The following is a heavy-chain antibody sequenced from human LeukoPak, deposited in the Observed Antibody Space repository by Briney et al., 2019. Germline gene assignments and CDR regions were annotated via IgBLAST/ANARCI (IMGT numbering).Heavy chain of an antibody. CDR1: GYIFTKYG. CDR3: AKDDIVVVPAAMNYYYYMDV. V-gene: IGHV1-18*01. Sequence: ASVKISCKASGYIFTKYGFTWVRQAPGQGLEWMGWISAYDGYTNHAQKFQGRVTMTTDVSTSTAYMELRSLRSDDTAVYYCAKDDIVVVPAAMNYYYYMDVWGKGTTVTVSS. J-gene: IGHJ6*03. D-gene: IGHD2-2*01. CDR2: ISAYDGYT.